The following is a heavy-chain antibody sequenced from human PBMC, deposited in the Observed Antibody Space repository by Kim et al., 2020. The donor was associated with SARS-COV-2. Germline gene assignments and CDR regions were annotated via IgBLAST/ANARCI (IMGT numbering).Heavy chain of an antibody. D-gene: IGHD2-2*01. CDR1: GYTFTSYA. CDR2: INTNTGNP. J-gene: IGHJ4*02. CDR3: ARGYCSSTSCYGENDY. Sequence: ASVTVSCKASGYTFTSYAMNWVRQAPGQGLEWMGWINTNTGNPTYAQGFTGRFVFSLDTSVSTAYLQISSLKAEDTDVYYCARGYCSSTSCYGENDYWGQGTLVTVSS. V-gene: IGHV7-4-1*02.